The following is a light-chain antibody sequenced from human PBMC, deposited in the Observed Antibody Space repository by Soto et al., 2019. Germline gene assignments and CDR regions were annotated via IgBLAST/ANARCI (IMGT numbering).Light chain of an antibody. V-gene: IGLV2-14*01. Sequence: QSALTQPASVSGSPGQSITISCTGTSSDVGNYKYVSWYQQHPGKAPKLMIYEVSNRPSGVSNRFSGSKSGNTASLTISGLQAEDETDYYCSSFDASNNLLFGGGTKLTVL. J-gene: IGLJ2*01. CDR2: EVS. CDR1: SSDVGNYKY. CDR3: SSFDASNNLL.